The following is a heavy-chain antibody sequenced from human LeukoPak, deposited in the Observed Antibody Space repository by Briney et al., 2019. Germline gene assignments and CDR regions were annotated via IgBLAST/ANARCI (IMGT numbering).Heavy chain of an antibody. D-gene: IGHD2-21*02. CDR2: INHRGRT. V-gene: IGHV4-34*01. J-gene: IGHJ5*02. Sequence: PSETLSLTWAVYGGSFSGYYWSGIGQPPGKGLEWIGEINHRGRTNYNPSLRSRVTISVDTSKNQVSQKLSSVTAADTAVYYCARVEHIVVVTAIQNWFDPWGQGTLVTVSS. CDR3: ARVEHIVVVTAIQNWFDP. CDR1: GGSFSGYY.